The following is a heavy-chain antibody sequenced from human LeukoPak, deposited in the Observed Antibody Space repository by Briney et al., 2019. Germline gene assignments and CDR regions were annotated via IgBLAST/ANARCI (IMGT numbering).Heavy chain of an antibody. Sequence: SETLSLTCTVSGGSISSGGYYWSWIRQHPGKGLEWIGYIYYSGSTYYNPSLKSRVTISVDTSKNQFSLKLSSVTAADTAVYYWARDGPSLAWGGEGQFDYLGQGNLVTVSS. D-gene: IGHD3-10*01. CDR3: ARDGPSLAWGGEGQFDY. CDR1: GGSISSGGYY. J-gene: IGHJ4*02. CDR2: IYYSGST. V-gene: IGHV4-31*03.